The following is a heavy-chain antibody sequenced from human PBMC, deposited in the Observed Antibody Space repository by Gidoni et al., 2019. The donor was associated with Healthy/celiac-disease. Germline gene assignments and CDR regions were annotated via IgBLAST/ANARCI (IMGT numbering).Heavy chain of an antibody. CDR3: AKASQQQLVRVYWFDP. CDR2: ISSSSSYI. J-gene: IGHJ5*02. CDR1: GFPFSSYS. D-gene: IGHD6-13*01. V-gene: IGHV3-21*01. Sequence: EVQLVESGGGLVKPGGSLSLSCAASGFPFSSYSMNWVRQAPGKGLEGVSSISSSSSYIYYADSVKGRFTISRDNAKNSLYLQMNSLRAEDTAVYYCAKASQQQLVRVYWFDPWGQGTLVTVSS.